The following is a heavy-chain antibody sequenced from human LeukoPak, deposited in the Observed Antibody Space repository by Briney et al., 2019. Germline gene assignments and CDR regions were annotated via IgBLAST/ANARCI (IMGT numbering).Heavy chain of an antibody. CDR3: ARDPRGPTTYDSSARDSLDY. CDR2: ILYDGSMQ. Sequence: GGSLRLSCAASGFTFSSYSMHWVRQAPGKGLEWLAVILYDGSMQYYAESMKGRLTISRDNSRNTVYMQMSSLRTEDTAVYYCARDPRGPTTYDSSARDSLDYWGREPWSPSPQ. D-gene: IGHD3-22*01. J-gene: IGHJ4*02. V-gene: IGHV3-30*03. CDR1: GFTFSSYS.